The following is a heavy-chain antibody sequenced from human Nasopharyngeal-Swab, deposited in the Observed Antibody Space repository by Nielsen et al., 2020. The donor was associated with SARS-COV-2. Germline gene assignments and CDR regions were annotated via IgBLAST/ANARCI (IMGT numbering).Heavy chain of an antibody. J-gene: IGHJ6*02. D-gene: IGHD3-22*01. CDR3: AKHEINYYTLGV. V-gene: IGHV3-23*03. Sequence: GSLRLSCAASGFTFSNCAMTWVLQPPGKGREWCAVIYSDRSGTFYADSVEGRFAISRDNSKNTVHLEMNSLRAEDTAVYYCAKHEINYYTLGVWGQGTTVTVSS. CDR1: GFTFSNCA. CDR2: IYSDRSGT.